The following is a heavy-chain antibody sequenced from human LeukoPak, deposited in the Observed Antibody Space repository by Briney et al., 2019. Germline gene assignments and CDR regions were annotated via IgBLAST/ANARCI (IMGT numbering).Heavy chain of an antibody. D-gene: IGHD2-15*01. CDR2: IYYSGST. J-gene: IGHJ4*02. Sequence: PSETLSLTCTVSGGSISSYYWSWIRQPPGKGLEWIGYIYYSGSTNYNPSLKSRVTISVDTSKNQFSLKLSSVTAADTAVYYCAKTGLTGYCSGGSCHYFDYWGQGTLVTVSS. V-gene: IGHV4-59*01. CDR3: AKTGLTGYCSGGSCHYFDY. CDR1: GGSISSYY.